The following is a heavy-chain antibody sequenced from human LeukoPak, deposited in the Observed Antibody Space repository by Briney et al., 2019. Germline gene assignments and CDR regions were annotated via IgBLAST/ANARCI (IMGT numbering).Heavy chain of an antibody. CDR3: ARQAMGCSSTSCAIRWFDP. D-gene: IGHD2-2*01. J-gene: IGHJ5*02. CDR1: GGSFSGYY. V-gene: IGHV4-34*01. Sequence: SETLSLTCAVYGGSFSGYYWSWIRQPPGKGLEWIGEINHSGSTNYNPSLKSRVTISVDTSKNQFSLKLSSVTAADTAVYYCARQAMGCSSTSCAIRWFDPWGQGTLVTVSS. CDR2: INHSGST.